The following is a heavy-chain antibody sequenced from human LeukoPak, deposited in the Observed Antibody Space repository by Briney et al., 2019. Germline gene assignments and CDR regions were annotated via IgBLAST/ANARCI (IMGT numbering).Heavy chain of an antibody. CDR2: IYYSGST. V-gene: IGHV4-59*01. J-gene: IGHJ5*02. D-gene: IGHD6-13*01. Sequence: SETLSLTCTVSGGSISSYYWSWIRQPPGKGLERIGYIYYSGSTNYNPSLKSRVTISVDTSKNQFSLKLSSVTAADTAVYYCARVGTFSSSWYSSNWFDPWGQGTLVTVSS. CDR3: ARVGTFSSSWYSSNWFDP. CDR1: GGSISSYY.